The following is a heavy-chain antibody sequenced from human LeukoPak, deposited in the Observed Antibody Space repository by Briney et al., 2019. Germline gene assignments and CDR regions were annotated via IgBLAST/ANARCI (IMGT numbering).Heavy chain of an antibody. CDR1: GGSFSGYY. D-gene: IGHD3-10*01. Sequence: PSETLSLTCAVYGGSFSGYYWSWIRQPPGKGLEWIGEINHSGSTNYNPSLKSRVTISVDTSKNQFSLKLSSVTAADTAVYYCARAGSRFDFDYWGQGTPVTVSS. J-gene: IGHJ4*02. CDR2: INHSGST. CDR3: ARAGSRFDFDY. V-gene: IGHV4-34*01.